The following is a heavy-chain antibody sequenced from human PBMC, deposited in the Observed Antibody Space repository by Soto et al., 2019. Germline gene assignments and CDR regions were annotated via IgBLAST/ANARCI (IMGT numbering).Heavy chain of an antibody. D-gene: IGHD6-13*01. V-gene: IGHV4-59*01. Sequence: SETLSLTCTVSGGSISSYYWSWIRQPPGKGLEWIRYIYYSGSTNYNPSLKSRVTISVDTSKNQFSLKLSSVTAADTAVYYCARGIAAAGLYFDYWGQGTLVTVSS. CDR2: IYYSGST. CDR3: ARGIAAAGLYFDY. CDR1: GGSISSYY. J-gene: IGHJ4*02.